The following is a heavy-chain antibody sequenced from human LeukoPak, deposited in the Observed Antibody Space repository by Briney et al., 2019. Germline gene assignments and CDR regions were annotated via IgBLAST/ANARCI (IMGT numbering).Heavy chain of an antibody. J-gene: IGHJ4*02. Sequence: GGSLRLSCAASGFTFSSYSMNWVRQAPGKGLEWVSTLSTSGAATYYADSVKGRFTISRDNSKNTLYLQMNSLRAEDTAVYYCAKSDSDFWSGYYPDYFDYWGQGTLVTVSS. CDR2: LSTSGAAT. CDR3: AKSDSDFWSGYYPDYFDY. CDR1: GFTFSSYS. D-gene: IGHD3-3*01. V-gene: IGHV3-23*01.